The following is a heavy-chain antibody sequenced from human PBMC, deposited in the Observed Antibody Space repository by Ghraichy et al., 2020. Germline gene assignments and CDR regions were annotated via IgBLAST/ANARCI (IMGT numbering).Heavy chain of an antibody. CDR2: INHSGST. CDR3: ARGGRATIFGARYGMDV. CDR1: GGSFSGYY. J-gene: IGHJ6*02. Sequence: SETLSLTCAVYGGSFSGYYWSWIRQPPGKGLEWIGEINHSGSTNYNPSLKSRVTISVDTSKNQFSLKLSSVTAADTAVYYCARGGRATIFGARYGMDVWGQGTTVTVSS. V-gene: IGHV4-34*01. D-gene: IGHD3-3*01.